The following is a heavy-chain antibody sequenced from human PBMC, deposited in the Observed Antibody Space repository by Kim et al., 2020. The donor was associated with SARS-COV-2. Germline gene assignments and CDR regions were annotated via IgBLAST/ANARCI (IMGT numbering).Heavy chain of an antibody. Sequence: GGSLRLSCAASGFTVSSNYMSWVRQAPGKGLEWVSVIYSGGSTYYADSVKGRFTISRHNSKNTLYLQMNSRRAEDTAVYYCARGGGIRITMVRGVHRNDAFDIWGRGTMVTVSS. CDR1: GFTVSSNY. J-gene: IGHJ3*02. CDR2: IYSGGST. V-gene: IGHV3-53*04. CDR3: ARGGGIRITMVRGVHRNDAFDI. D-gene: IGHD3-10*01.